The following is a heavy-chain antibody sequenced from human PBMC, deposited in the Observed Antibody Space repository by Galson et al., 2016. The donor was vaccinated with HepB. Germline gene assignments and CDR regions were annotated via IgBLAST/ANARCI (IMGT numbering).Heavy chain of an antibody. J-gene: IGHJ4*02. CDR1: GFTFGDFA. CDR2: IRSKAFGGTT. Sequence: SLRLSCAASGFTFGDFALTWFRQAPGRGLEWLGFIRSKAFGGTTDYAASVKGRFTIPRDDSKSIAYLQMNSLKTEDTAVYYCARDLRGDYWGQGTRVTVSS. V-gene: IGHV3-49*03. CDR3: ARDLRGDY.